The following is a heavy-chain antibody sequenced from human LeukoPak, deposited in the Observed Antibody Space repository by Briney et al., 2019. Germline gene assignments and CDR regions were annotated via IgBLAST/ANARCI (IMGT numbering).Heavy chain of an antibody. D-gene: IGHD6-25*01. V-gene: IGHV3-13*01. CDR3: ARAHVAAGLAFDI. CDR1: GFTFSNYD. J-gene: IGHJ3*02. Sequence: PGGSLRLSCAASGFTFSNYDMHWLRQATGKGLEWVSGIGIPGDTYYPDSVKGRFTISRENAKNSLYLQMNSLRAGDTAVYFCARAHVAAGLAFDIWGQGIMVTVSS. CDR2: IGIPGDT.